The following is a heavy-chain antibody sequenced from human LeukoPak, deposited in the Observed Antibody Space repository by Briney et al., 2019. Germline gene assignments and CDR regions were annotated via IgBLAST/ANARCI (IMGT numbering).Heavy chain of an antibody. CDR1: GGSISSGGYY. D-gene: IGHD4-11*01. CDR2: IYYSGST. CDR3: ARVQAPYYYYMDV. V-gene: IGHV4-31*03. J-gene: IGHJ6*03. Sequence: SQTLSLTCTVSGGSISSGGYYWSWIRQHPGKGLEWIGYIYYSGSTYYNPSLKSRVTISVDTSKNQSSLKLSSVTAADTAVYYCARVQAPYYYYMDVWGKGTTVTVSS.